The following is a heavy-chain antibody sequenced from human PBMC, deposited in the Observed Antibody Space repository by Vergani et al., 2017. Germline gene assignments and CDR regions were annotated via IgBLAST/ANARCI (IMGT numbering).Heavy chain of an antibody. V-gene: IGHV3-66*02. Sequence: LVESGGGLVQPGGSLRLSCAASSFSVSSHYMTWVRQAPGKGLEWVSTINIGGRTSYADSVKGRLTLTRDDSKNTLHLQMNSLRPEDTAVYYCTRHGRSGWAGYFQHWGQGTLVTASS. D-gene: IGHD6-19*01. J-gene: IGHJ1*01. CDR1: SFSVSSHY. CDR3: TRHGRSGWAGYFQH. CDR2: INIGGRT.